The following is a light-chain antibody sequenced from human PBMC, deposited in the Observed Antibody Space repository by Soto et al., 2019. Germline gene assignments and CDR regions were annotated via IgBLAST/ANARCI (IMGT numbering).Light chain of an antibody. V-gene: IGKV3-11*01. CDR3: QQRGNLPPWT. CDR2: DAS. Sequence: SVMTQSPANLSFSPVESATLSCMASQSVGKYLVWYQQKLGQAPRLLFYDASNRATGIPARFSGSGSGTDFTLAISSLEPEDVAIYYCQQRGNLPPWTFGLGTMVAI. J-gene: IGKJ1*01. CDR1: QSVGKY.